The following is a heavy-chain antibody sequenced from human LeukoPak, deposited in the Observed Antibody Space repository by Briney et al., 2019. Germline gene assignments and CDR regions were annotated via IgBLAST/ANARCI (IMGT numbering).Heavy chain of an antibody. CDR1: GFTFSSYA. Sequence: PGGSLTLSCPASGFTFSSYAMSWVRQAPGKGLEWVSAISGSGGSTYYADSVKGRFTISRDNSKNTLYLQMNSLRAEDTAVYYCAKNRLLWFGELGGKDFDYWGQGTLVTVSS. J-gene: IGHJ4*02. V-gene: IGHV3-23*01. D-gene: IGHD3-10*01. CDR2: ISGSGGST. CDR3: AKNRLLWFGELGGKDFDY.